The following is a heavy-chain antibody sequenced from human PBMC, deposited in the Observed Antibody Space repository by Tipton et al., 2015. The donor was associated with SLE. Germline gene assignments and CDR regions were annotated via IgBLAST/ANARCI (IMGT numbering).Heavy chain of an antibody. CDR1: GFTFSSSA. CDR2: ISGFGGST. J-gene: IGHJ4*02. D-gene: IGHD2-15*01. V-gene: IGHV3-23*01. Sequence: SLRLSCAASGFTFSSSAMSWVRPAPGKGLDWVSSISGFGGSTYYADSLKGRFIISRDNSKNTLYLQMNSLRAEDTAVYYCAKIPSLYSAPTHWGQGTLVTVSS. CDR3: AKIPSLYSAPTH.